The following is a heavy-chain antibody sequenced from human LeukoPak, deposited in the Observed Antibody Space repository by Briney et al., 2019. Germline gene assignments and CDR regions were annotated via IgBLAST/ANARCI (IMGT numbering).Heavy chain of an antibody. CDR2: ISSSGSTI. V-gene: IGHV3-48*04. CDR1: GFTFSSYG. Sequence: GGSLRLFCAAPGFTFSSYGMHWVRQAPGKGLEWVSYISSSGSTIYYADSVKGRFTISRDNAKNSLYLQMNSLRAEDTAVCYCAELGITMIGGVWGKGTTVTISS. J-gene: IGHJ6*04. D-gene: IGHD3-10*02. CDR3: AELGITMIGGV.